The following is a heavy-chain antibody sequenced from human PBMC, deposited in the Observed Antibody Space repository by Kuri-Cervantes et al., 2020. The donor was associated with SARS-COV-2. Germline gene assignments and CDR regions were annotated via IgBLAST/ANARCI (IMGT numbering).Heavy chain of an antibody. D-gene: IGHD2-2*02. V-gene: IGHV4-38-2*02. CDR3: ARDAHCSSTSCYTRGYYYYYMDV. J-gene: IGHJ6*03. Sequence: SETLSLTCAVSGYSISSGYYWGWIRQPPGKGLEWIGSIYHSGSTYYNPSLKSRVTISVDTSKNQFSLKLSSVTAADTAVYYCARDAHCSSTSCYTRGYYYYYMDVWGKGTTVTVSS. CDR1: GYSISSGYY. CDR2: IYHSGST.